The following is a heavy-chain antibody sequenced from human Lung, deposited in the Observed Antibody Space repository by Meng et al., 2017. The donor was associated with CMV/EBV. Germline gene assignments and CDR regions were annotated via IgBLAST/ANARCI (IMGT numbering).Heavy chain of an antibody. D-gene: IGHD6-19*01. CDR2: TFYDGFNK. J-gene: IGHJ4*02. Sequence: GGSXRLXCAASGGCISDNGMHWVRQAPGKGLEWLAVTFYDGFNKYYAESVRGRFTISRDNYENTIHLQMNNLSVEETAVYYCSRGASSVASIHFDSWGQGAXVTVSS. CDR3: SRGASSVASIHFDS. V-gene: IGHV3-33*03. CDR1: GGCISDNG.